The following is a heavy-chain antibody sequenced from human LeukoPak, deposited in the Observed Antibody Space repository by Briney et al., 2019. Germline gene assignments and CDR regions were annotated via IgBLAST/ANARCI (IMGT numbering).Heavy chain of an antibody. Sequence: SETLSLTCAVYGGSFSGYYWSWIRQPPGKGLEWIGEINHSGSTNYNPSLKSRVTISVDTSKNQFSLKLRSMTAADTAVYFCARGPPTLFCGGDCYPFDYWGQGTLVTVSS. V-gene: IGHV4-34*01. CDR3: ARGPPTLFCGGDCYPFDY. CDR2: INHSGST. CDR1: GGSFSGYY. D-gene: IGHD2-21*02. J-gene: IGHJ4*02.